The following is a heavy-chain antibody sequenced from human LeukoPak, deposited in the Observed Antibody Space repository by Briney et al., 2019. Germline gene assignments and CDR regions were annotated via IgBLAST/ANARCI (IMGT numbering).Heavy chain of an antibody. D-gene: IGHD3-3*01. V-gene: IGHV4-39*07. CDR3: ARDLTIFGVVIANWFDP. CDR2: IYYSGST. J-gene: IGHJ5*02. CDR1: GGSISSSSYY. Sequence: NPSETLSLTCTVSGGSISSSSYYWGWIRQPPGKGLEWIGSIYYSGSTYYNPSLKSRVTISVDTSKNQFSLKLSSVTAADTAVYYCARDLTIFGVVIANWFDPWGQGTLVTVSS.